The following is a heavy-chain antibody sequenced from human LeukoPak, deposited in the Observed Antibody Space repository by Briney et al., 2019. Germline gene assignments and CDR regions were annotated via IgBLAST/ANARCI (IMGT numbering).Heavy chain of an antibody. D-gene: IGHD2-15*01. CDR3: AAEGQGYCSGGSCYWGALGYYYYYGMDV. Sequence: GASVKVSCKASGFTFTSSAVQWVRQARGQRLEWIGWIVVGSGNTNYAQKFQERVTITREMSTSTAYMELSNLRSEDTAVYYCAAEGQGYCSGGSCYWGALGYYYYYGMDVWGQGTTVTVSS. CDR2: IVVGSGNT. J-gene: IGHJ6*02. V-gene: IGHV1-58*01. CDR1: GFTFTSSA.